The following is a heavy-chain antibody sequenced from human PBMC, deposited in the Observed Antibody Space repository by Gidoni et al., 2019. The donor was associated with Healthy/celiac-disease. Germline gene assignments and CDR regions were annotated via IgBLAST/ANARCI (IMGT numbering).Heavy chain of an antibody. J-gene: IGHJ6*03. D-gene: IGHD6-13*01. CDR2: ISSSSSYT. Sequence: QVQLVESGGGLVKPGGSLRLSCAASGFTFSDYYMRWIRQAPGKGLEWVSYISSSSSYTNYADSVKGRFTISRDNAKNSLYLQMNSLRAEDTAVYYCARASAEQRTAADHYYDYYMDVWGKGTTVTVSS. V-gene: IGHV3-11*06. CDR3: ARASAEQRTAADHYYDYYMDV. CDR1: GFTFSDYY.